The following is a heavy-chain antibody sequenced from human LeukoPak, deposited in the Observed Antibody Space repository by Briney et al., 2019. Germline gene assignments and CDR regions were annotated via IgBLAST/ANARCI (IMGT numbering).Heavy chain of an antibody. CDR2: IRYDGSNK. J-gene: IGHJ5*02. CDR1: GFTFSSYG. V-gene: IGHV3-30*02. CDR3: AKGVRYSNYVEWFDP. Sequence: PGGSLRLSCAASGFTFSSYGMHWVRQAPGKGLEWVAFIRYDGSNKYYADSVKGRFTISRDNSKNTLYLQMNSLRAEDTAVYYCAKGVRYSNYVEWFDPWGQGTLVTVSS. D-gene: IGHD4-11*01.